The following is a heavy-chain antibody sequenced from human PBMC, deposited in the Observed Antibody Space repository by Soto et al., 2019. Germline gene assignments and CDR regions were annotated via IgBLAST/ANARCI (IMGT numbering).Heavy chain of an antibody. J-gene: IGHJ4*02. CDR2: ISSSGSTR. CDR1: GFTLSDYY. D-gene: IGHD5-12*01. CDR3: ARLSIVATFGLDY. V-gene: IGHV3-11*01. Sequence: GGSLRLSCAASGFTLSDYYMIWIRQAPGKGLEWISYISSSGSTRYYADSVKGRFTISRDNAKNSLYLQMNSLRAEDTAVYYCARLSIVATFGLDYWGQGTLVTVSS.